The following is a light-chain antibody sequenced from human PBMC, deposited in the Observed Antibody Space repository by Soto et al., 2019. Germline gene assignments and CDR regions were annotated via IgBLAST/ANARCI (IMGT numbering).Light chain of an antibody. CDR1: SSDVGGYNY. CDR3: SSYTSNSALV. Sequence: QSALTQPASVSGSPGQSITISCTGTSSDVGGYNYVSWYQQHPGKAPKLMIYDVSNRPSGVSNRFSGSKSGNTASLTISGLQAEDEAYYYSSSYTSNSALVFGTGTKLTVL. CDR2: DVS. V-gene: IGLV2-14*01. J-gene: IGLJ1*01.